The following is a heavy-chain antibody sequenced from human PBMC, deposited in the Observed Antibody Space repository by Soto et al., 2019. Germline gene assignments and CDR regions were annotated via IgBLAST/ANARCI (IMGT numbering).Heavy chain of an antibody. D-gene: IGHD2-2*01. J-gene: IGHJ6*02. V-gene: IGHV3-23*01. CDR3: AKEGYCSSTSCYGHYYYYGMDV. CDR2: ISGSGGST. CDR1: GFTFSSYA. Sequence: GGSLRLSCAASGFTFSSYAMSWVRQAPGKGLEWVSAISGSGGSTYYADSVKGRFTISRDNSKNTLYLQMNSLRAEDTPVYYCAKEGYCSSTSCYGHYYYYGMDVWGQGTTVTVSS.